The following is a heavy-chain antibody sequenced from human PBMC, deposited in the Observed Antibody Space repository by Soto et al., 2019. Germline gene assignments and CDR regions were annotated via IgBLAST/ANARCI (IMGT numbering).Heavy chain of an antibody. CDR1: GFNFRSYA. J-gene: IGHJ3*01. Sequence: PGGSLRLSCTASGFNFRSYAMSWVREAPGKGLEWVSIISSNGESTHHPGATYYADSVRGRFTISRDNSKNTLSLQMNSLRAEDTAIYFCTKALYCSSTSCYSGGDTFHVWGQGTMVTVSS. D-gene: IGHD2-2*01. CDR3: TKALYCSSTSCYSGGDTFHV. V-gene: IGHV3-23*01. CDR2: ISSNGESTHHPGAT.